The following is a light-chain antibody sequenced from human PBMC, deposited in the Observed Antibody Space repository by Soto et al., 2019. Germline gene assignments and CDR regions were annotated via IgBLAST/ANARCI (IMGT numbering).Light chain of an antibody. CDR3: QQTHSVPYT. J-gene: IGKJ1*01. Sequence: EIVMTQSPATLSLSPGERATLSCRASQSISSNLAWYQQIPGQAPRLLIYDASTRATGIPARFSGSGSGTEFTLTISSPQSEDFATYYCQQTHSVPYTFGQGTKVEIK. CDR2: DAS. V-gene: IGKV3D-15*01. CDR1: QSISSN.